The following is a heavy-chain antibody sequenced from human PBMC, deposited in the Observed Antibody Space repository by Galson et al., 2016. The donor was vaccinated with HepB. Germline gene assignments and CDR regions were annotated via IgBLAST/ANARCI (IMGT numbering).Heavy chain of an antibody. CDR2: ISNDGRNK. V-gene: IGHV3-30*18. CDR3: AKGGRWLHMLDY. Sequence: SLRLSCAASGFSFSNYGMHWVRQAPGKGLEWVSVISNDGRNKYYVDSVKGRFTISRDNSKNTLYLQMDSLRAEDTAVYYCAKGGRWLHMLDYWGQGTLVTVSS. D-gene: IGHD5-24*01. J-gene: IGHJ4*02. CDR1: GFSFSNYG.